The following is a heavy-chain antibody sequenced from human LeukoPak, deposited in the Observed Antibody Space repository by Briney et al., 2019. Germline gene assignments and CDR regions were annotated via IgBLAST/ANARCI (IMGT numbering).Heavy chain of an antibody. V-gene: IGHV4-34*01. J-gene: IGHJ4*02. CDR2: INHSGST. CDR3: ARGLPTRPSTIVVVPYYFDY. D-gene: IGHD3-22*01. Sequence: SETLSLTCAVYGGSFSGYYWSWIRQPPGKGLEWIGEINHSGSTNYNPSLKSRVTISVDTSKNQFSLKLSSVTAADTAVYYCARGLPTRPSTIVVVPYYFDYWGQGTLVTVSS. CDR1: GGSFSGYY.